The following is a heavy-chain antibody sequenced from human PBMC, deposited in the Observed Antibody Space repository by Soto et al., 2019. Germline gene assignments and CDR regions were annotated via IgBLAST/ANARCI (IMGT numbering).Heavy chain of an antibody. D-gene: IGHD5-12*01. CDR1: GVSVISGGHY. J-gene: IGHJ4*02. CDR3: ATDPGPTYDRHYFDY. Sequence: SETLSFTCSVSGVSVISGGHYWTWIRQFPGKGLEWIGYIYHSGGGYYNPSLKSRASMSVDTSKNELSLRLASVTAADTAGYFCATDPGPTYDRHYFDYWGQGALVAVSS. V-gene: IGHV4-31*03. CDR2: IYHSGGG.